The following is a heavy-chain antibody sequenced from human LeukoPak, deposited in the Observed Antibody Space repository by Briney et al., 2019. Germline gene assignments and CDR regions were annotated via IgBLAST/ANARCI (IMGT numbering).Heavy chain of an antibody. V-gene: IGHV3-23*01. CDR1: GFTFSGYA. D-gene: IGHD6-19*01. CDR2: ISGGGGIT. J-gene: IGHJ4*02. Sequence: GGSLRLSCAASGFTFSGYAMSWVRQAPGKGLAWVSAISGGGGITYYADSVMGRFTISRDNSRSTLALHMSNLRVDDTAVYYCERDPSEYEWQRGWYRDFWGQGSQVTVSS. CDR3: ERDPSEYEWQRGWYRDF.